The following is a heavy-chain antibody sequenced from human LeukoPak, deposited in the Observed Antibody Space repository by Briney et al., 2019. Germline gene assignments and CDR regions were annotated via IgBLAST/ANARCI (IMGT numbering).Heavy chain of an antibody. D-gene: IGHD3-16*01. J-gene: IGHJ4*02. V-gene: IGHV3-23*01. Sequence: PGGSLRLSCAASGFTFSSYWMSWVRQAPGKGLEWVSAISGSGGSTYYADSVKGRFTISRDNSKNTLYLQMNSLRAEDTAVYYCAKVSLGGMKFDYWGQGTLVTVSS. CDR1: GFTFSSYW. CDR2: ISGSGGST. CDR3: AKVSLGGMKFDY.